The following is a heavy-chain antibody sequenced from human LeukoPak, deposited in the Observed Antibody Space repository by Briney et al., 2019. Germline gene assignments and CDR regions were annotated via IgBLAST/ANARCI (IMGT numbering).Heavy chain of an antibody. CDR1: GFPFRSCA. J-gene: IGHJ4*02. V-gene: IGHV3-30*02. Sequence: GGALRPSFAASGFPFRSCALHRVRPAPGKGVGGGAFLRYDGSNTFYADSVKGRFTISRDNSKNTLYLQMNSLRAEDTAIYYCAKDSPKSYTLGGAYYFDYWGQGTLLTVSS. CDR2: LRYDGSNT. D-gene: IGHD3-16*01. CDR3: AKDSPKSYTLGGAYYFDY.